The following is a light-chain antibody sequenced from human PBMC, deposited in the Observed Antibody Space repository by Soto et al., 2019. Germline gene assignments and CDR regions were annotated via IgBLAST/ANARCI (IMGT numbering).Light chain of an antibody. CDR2: GAS. CDR3: QHYDIWPRA. CDR1: QSVSSN. Sequence: EIVLTQSPGTLSFSPEERATLSSRARQSVSSNLAWYQQKPGQTPRLLIYGASTRATGVPARFSGSRSGTEFTLTISSLQSADSAVYYCQHYDIWPRAFGQGTKVDI. J-gene: IGKJ1*01. V-gene: IGKV3-15*01.